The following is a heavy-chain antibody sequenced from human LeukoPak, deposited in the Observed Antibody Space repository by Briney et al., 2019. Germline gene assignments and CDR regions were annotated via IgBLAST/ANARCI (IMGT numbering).Heavy chain of an antibody. Sequence: PGGSLRLSCAASGFTVSSNYMSWVRQAPGKGLEWVSVIYSGGSTYYADSVKGRFTISRDNSKNTLYLQMNSLRAEDTAVYYCAKGSQYGDYDYYFDYWGQGTLVTVSS. J-gene: IGHJ4*02. CDR3: AKGSQYGDYDYYFDY. V-gene: IGHV3-53*01. CDR1: GFTVSSNY. CDR2: IYSGGST. D-gene: IGHD4-17*01.